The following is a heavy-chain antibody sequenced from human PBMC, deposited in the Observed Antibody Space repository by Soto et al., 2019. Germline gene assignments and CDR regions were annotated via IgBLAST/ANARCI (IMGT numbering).Heavy chain of an antibody. Sequence: QVQLVQSGAEERKPGASVKVSCKASGYTFTSYAMHWVRQAPGQRLEWMGWINAGNGDTKYSQRFQGRVTITRDTSARTAYMALSRLRAEETAVYYCASRGHCINTNCPRGDTWFEPWGQGPLVTASS. V-gene: IGHV1-3*05. CDR3: ASRGHCINTNCPRGDTWFEP. D-gene: IGHD1-26*01. J-gene: IGHJ5*02. CDR1: GYTFTSYA. CDR2: INAGNGDT.